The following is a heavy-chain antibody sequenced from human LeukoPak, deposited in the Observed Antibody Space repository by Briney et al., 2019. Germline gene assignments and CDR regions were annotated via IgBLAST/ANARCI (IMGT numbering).Heavy chain of an antibody. J-gene: IGHJ4*02. D-gene: IGHD3-16*02. V-gene: IGHV3-23*01. CDR2: IGGSGGST. CDR3: AKPPFYVWGSYRWDFDY. CDR1: GFTFRSFA. Sequence: GGSLRLSCAASGFTFRSFAMIGVRQAPGEGLEWVSAIGGSGGSTYYADSVKGRFTISRDNSQNTLYLQMNSLRAEDTAVYSCAKPPFYVWGSYRWDFDYWGQGTLVTVSS.